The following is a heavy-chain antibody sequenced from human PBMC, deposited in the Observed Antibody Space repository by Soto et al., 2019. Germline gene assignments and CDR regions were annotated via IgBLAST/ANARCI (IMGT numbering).Heavy chain of an antibody. J-gene: IGHJ4*02. CDR2: ISSSSSYI. CDR1: GFTFSSYS. V-gene: IGHV3-21*01. Sequence: EVQLVESGGGLVKPGGSLRLSCAASGFTFSSYSMNWVRQAPGKGLEWVSSISSSSSYIYYADSVKGRFTISRDNAKNSLYLQMNSLRAEDTAVYYCARQLWETSYYFYYWGQGTLVTVSS. CDR3: ARQLWETSYYFYY. D-gene: IGHD5-18*01.